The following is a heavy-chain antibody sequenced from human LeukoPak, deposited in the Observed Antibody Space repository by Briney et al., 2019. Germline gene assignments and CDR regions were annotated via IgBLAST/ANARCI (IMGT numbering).Heavy chain of an antibody. Sequence: PGGSLRHSCAAPAFTFSTYDMNWVRQAPGKGLEWISFITSSSSTIYYADSVKGRFTISRDNAQNSLYLQMNSLRVEDTAIYYCARDWALDSWGQGTLVTVSS. CDR1: AFTFSTYD. CDR3: ARDWALDS. V-gene: IGHV3-48*01. CDR2: ITSSSSTI. D-gene: IGHD1-1*01. J-gene: IGHJ4*02.